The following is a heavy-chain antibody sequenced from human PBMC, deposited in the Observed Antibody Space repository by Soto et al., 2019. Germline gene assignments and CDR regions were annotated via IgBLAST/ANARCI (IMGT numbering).Heavy chain of an antibody. CDR3: GRADTAVTTPYYFDY. Sequence: QVQLVESGGGVVQPGRSLRLSCSASGFTFSSYAMHWVRQAPGKGLEWVAVVSYDGSNKYYADSVKGRFTISRDNSKNALYLQMNSLRAEDTAVYYCGRADTAVTTPYYFDYWAQGALVTVSS. D-gene: IGHD4-17*01. CDR1: GFTFSSYA. CDR2: VSYDGSNK. J-gene: IGHJ4*02. V-gene: IGHV3-30-3*01.